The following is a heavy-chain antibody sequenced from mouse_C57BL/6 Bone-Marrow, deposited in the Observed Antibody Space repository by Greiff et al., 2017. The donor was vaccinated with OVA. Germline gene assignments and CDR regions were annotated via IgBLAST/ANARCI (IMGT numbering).Heavy chain of an antibody. J-gene: IGHJ3*01. V-gene: IGHV1-80*01. CDR3: LYGYDGFAY. Sequence: QVQLKESGAELVKPGASVKISCKASGYAFSSYWMNWVKQRPGKGLEWIGQIYPGDGDTNYNGKFKSKATLTADKSSSTAYMQLSSLTAEDSAVYFCLYGYDGFAYWGQGTLVTVSA. CDR2: IYPGDGDT. D-gene: IGHD2-2*01. CDR1: GYAFSSYW.